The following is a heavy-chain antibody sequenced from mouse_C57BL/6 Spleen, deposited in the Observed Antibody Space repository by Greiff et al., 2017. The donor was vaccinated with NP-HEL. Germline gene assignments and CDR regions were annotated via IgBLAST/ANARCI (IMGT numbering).Heavy chain of an antibody. J-gene: IGHJ4*01. CDR1: GYAFSSYW. CDR2: IYPGDGDT. CDR3: ATRRDYYAMDY. Sequence: VHLVESGAELVKPGASVKISCKASGYAFSSYWMNWVKQRPGKGLEWIGQIYPGDGDTNYNGKFKGKATLTADKSSSTAYMQLSSLTSEDSAVYFCATRRDYYAMDYWGQGTSVTVSS. V-gene: IGHV1-80*01.